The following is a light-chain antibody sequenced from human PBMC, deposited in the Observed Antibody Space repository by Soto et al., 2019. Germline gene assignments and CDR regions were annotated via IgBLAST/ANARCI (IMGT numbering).Light chain of an antibody. CDR2: EAT. V-gene: IGLV2-23*01. Sequence: QSVLTQPASVSGSPGQSITISCTGTSSDVGNYDLVSWYQHHPGEAPKLMIYEATRRPSGVSSRFSGSKSGNTASLTISGLQAEDEADYYCCSYAGSNSWVFGGGTQLTVL. CDR1: SSDVGNYDL. J-gene: IGLJ3*02. CDR3: CSYAGSNSWV.